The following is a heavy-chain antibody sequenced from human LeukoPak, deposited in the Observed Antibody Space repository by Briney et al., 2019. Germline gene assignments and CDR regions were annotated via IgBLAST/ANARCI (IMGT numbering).Heavy chain of an antibody. CDR3: AREQRGGLSGNLGGLFASYYTYYYMDV. J-gene: IGHJ6*03. D-gene: IGHD1-26*01. Sequence: RGASVKVSCKASGYTFTMYYIHWVRQAPGQGLEWMGMINPSDGATTYAQRFQGRFTMTRDMSTTTVYRELRSLRFEDTAVYLCAREQRGGLSGNLGGLFASYYTYYYMDVWGRGTTVTVSS. CDR1: GYTFTMYY. CDR2: INPSDGAT. V-gene: IGHV1-46*01.